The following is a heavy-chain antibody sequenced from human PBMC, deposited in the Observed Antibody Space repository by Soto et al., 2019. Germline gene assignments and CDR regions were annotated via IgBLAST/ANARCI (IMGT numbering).Heavy chain of an antibody. J-gene: IGHJ4*02. D-gene: IGHD1-26*01. CDR3: AVGQGCDLSDF. CDR1: GGSISSGGYS. Sequence: SETLSHTCAVSGGSISSGGYSWSWIRQPQGKGLEWIGYIYHSGSTYYNPSLKSRVTISVDRSKNQFSLKLSSVTAADTAVYYCAVGQGCDLSDFWGQGTLVSGSS. V-gene: IGHV4-30-2*01. CDR2: IYHSGST.